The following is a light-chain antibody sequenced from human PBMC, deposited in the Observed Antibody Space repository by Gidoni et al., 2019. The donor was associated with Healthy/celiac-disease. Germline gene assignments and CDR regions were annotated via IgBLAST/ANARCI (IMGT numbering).Light chain of an antibody. Sequence: QSALTQPASVSGSPGPSITISCTGTSSDVGGYNYVPWYQQHPGKAPKLMIYDVSNRPSGVSNRFSGSKSGNTASLTISGLQAEDEADNYCSSYTSSSSVVFGGGTKLTVL. J-gene: IGLJ2*01. CDR2: DVS. CDR3: SSYTSSSSVV. V-gene: IGLV2-14*03. CDR1: SSDVGGYNY.